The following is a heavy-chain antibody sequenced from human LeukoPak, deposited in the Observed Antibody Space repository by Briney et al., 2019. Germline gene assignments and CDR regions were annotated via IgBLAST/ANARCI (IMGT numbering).Heavy chain of an antibody. D-gene: IGHD3-10*01. CDR3: ARGRGTGSPIGPRYFDL. CDR1: GYLFTSHW. V-gene: IGHV5-51*01. CDR2: IYPADSDT. Sequence: HGESLKISCKGSGYLFTSHWIAWVRQMPGKGLEWMGIIYPADSDTRYSPSFQGQVTISADKSISTAFLRWTSLKASDTAIYYCARGRGTGSPIGPRYFDLWGRGTLVTVSS. J-gene: IGHJ2*01.